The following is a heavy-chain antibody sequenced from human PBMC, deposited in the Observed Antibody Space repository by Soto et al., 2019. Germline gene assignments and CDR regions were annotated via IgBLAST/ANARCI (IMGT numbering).Heavy chain of an antibody. CDR3: AREVRDYDSSGISSPYFDY. CDR1: GGSVSSGDYY. V-gene: IGHV4-30-4*01. D-gene: IGHD3-22*01. Sequence: PSETLSLTCTVSGGSVSSGDYYWSWIRQPPGKGLEWIGYIYYSGSTYYNPSLKSRVTISVDTSKNQFSLKLSSVTAADTAVYYCAREVRDYDSSGISSPYFDYWGQGTLVTVPQ. CDR2: IYYSGST. J-gene: IGHJ4*02.